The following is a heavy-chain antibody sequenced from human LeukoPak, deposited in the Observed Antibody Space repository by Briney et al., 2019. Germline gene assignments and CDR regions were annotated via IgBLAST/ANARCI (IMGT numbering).Heavy chain of an antibody. V-gene: IGHV4-30-2*01. CDR3: ASGGYSYGFDY. Sequence: PSQTLSLTCAVTGGSISSGGYSWSWIRQPPGKGLEWIGYIYHNGNTYYSPSLKSRVTISVDRSKNQLSLKLSSVTAADTAMYYCASGGYSYGFDYWGQGTLVTVSS. CDR2: IYHNGNT. CDR1: GGSISSGGYS. J-gene: IGHJ4*02. D-gene: IGHD5-18*01.